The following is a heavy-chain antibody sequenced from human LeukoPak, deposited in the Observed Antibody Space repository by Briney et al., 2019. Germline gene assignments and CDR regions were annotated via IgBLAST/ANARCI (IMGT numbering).Heavy chain of an antibody. Sequence: GGSLRLSCAASGFTFSAYAMSWVRQAPGKGLEWVSAISGRGVSTSYADSVRGRFTISRDNSKNTLYLQMNSLRAEDTAVYYCAKAASGNWNDVSDYWGQGTLVTVSS. V-gene: IGHV3-23*01. CDR1: GFTFSAYA. J-gene: IGHJ4*02. CDR2: ISGRGVST. CDR3: AKAASGNWNDVSDY. D-gene: IGHD1-20*01.